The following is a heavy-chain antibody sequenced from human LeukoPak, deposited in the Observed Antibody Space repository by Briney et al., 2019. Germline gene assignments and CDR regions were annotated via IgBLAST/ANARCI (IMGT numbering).Heavy chain of an antibody. J-gene: IGHJ4*02. CDR3: ARGTKTRITIFGVVEEFDC. CDR2: INPNSGGT. CDR1: GYTFTGYY. Sequence: ASVKVSCKASGYTFTGYYMHWVRQAPGQGLEWMGWINPNSGGTNYAQKFQGRVTMTRDTSISTAYMELSRLRSDDTAVYYCARGTKTRITIFGVVEEFDCWGQGTLVTVSS. V-gene: IGHV1-2*02. D-gene: IGHD3-3*01.